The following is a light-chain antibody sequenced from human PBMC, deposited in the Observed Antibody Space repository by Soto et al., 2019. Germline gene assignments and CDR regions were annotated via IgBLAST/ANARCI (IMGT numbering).Light chain of an antibody. CDR1: QSVISSY. CDR2: GAS. CDR3: QQYGSYPRVT. V-gene: IGKV3-20*01. J-gene: IGKJ4*01. Sequence: DIELTQSPGTLSSSPGERATLSCRASQSVISSYLAWYQQKPGQSPRLLIYGASSRATGIPDRFSGSGSGTDFTLTISRLEPEDSAAYYCQQYGSYPRVTFGGGTKVEIK.